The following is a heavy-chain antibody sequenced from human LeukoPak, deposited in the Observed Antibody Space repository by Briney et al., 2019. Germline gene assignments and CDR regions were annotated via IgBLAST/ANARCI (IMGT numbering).Heavy chain of an antibody. V-gene: IGHV4-59*01. CDR2: IYYSGST. D-gene: IGHD4-23*01. Sequence: SETLSLTCAVSGGSISSYYWSWIRQPPGKGLEWIGYIYYSGSTNYNPSLKSRVTISVDTSKNQFSLKLSSVTAADTAVYYCARGPRRATVVTPGDYYFDYWGQGTLVTVSS. CDR3: ARGPRRATVVTPGDYYFDY. J-gene: IGHJ4*02. CDR1: GGSISSYY.